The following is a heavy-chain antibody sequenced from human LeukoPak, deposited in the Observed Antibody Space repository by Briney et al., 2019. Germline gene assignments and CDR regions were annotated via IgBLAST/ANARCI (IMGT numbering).Heavy chain of an antibody. J-gene: IGHJ5*02. CDR3: ARHGRYSSGSRWFGP. CDR1: GYSFSTYW. CDR2: IYPDDSDT. Sequence: RGESLKISCKGSGYSFSTYWIGWVRQMPGKGLEWMGIIYPDDSDTRYSPSFRGQVTISADKSISTAYLQWSSLKASDTAMYYCARHGRYSSGSRWFGPWGQGTLVTVSS. V-gene: IGHV5-51*01. D-gene: IGHD3-22*01.